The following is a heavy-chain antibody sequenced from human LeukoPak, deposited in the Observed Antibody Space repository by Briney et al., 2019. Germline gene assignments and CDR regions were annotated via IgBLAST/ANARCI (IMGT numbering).Heavy chain of an antibody. V-gene: IGHV3-23*01. CDR1: GFTFISYA. CDR2: ISGSGDRT. CDR3: GRGPSGSLHCCHFYGMDV. D-gene: IGHD1-26*01. Sequence: GGSLRLSCAASGFTFISYAMNWVRQAPGKGLEWVSAISGSGDRTYYTDSVKGRFTISRDNSKNTLYLQMNSLRAEDTAVYFCGRGPSGSLHCCHFYGMDVWGQGTTVTVS. J-gene: IGHJ6*02.